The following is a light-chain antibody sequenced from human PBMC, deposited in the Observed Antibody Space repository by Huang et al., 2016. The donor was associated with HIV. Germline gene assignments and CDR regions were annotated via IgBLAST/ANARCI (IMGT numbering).Light chain of an antibody. V-gene: IGKV1-39*01. CDR1: QNIKRY. J-gene: IGKJ2*01. CDR2: AAS. Sequence: DIQITQSPSSLSASVGDTVILTCRASQNIKRYLNWYQQEPGKAPKLLISAASNLQRGVPSTFSGSGSGTDFTLTINSLQPEDSATYYCQQSARTPRTFGQGTKLEI. CDR3: QQSARTPRT.